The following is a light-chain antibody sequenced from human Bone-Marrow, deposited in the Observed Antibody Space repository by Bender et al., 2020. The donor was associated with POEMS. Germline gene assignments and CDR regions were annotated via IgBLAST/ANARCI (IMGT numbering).Light chain of an antibody. CDR3: AVWDDSLNGWV. Sequence: QSVLTQPPSASGTPGQSVIISCSGGSSNIGSNFVYWYQQFPGTAPRLLIYRNNQRPSGVPDRFSGSKSGTSASLAISGLQSEDEADYYCAVWDDSLNGWVFGGGTKLTVL. CDR1: SSNIGSNF. CDR2: RNN. V-gene: IGLV1-44*01. J-gene: IGLJ3*02.